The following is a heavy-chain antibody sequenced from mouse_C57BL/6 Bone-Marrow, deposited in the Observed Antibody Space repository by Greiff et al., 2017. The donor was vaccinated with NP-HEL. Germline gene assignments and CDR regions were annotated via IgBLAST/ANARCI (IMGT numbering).Heavy chain of an antibody. D-gene: IGHD1-1*01. V-gene: IGHV14-4*01. CDR2: IDPENGDT. Sequence: VQLHQSGAELVRPGASVKLSCTVSGFNIKDDYMHWVKQRPEQGLAWIGWIDPENGDTEYASKFQGKATITADTSSNTAYLQLSSLTSEDTAVYYCTTGGSSPYAMDYWGQGTSVTVSS. J-gene: IGHJ4*01. CDR1: GFNIKDDY. CDR3: TTGGSSPYAMDY.